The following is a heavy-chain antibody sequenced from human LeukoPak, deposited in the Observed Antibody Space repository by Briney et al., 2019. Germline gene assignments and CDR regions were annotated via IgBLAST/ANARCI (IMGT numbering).Heavy chain of an antibody. J-gene: IGHJ6*03. Sequence: ASVKVSCKASGYTFTSYGISWVRRAPGQGLEWMGWISAYNGNTNYAQKLQGRVTMTTDTSTSTAYMELRSLRSDDTAVYYCARVGVRVLMVYATRYYYYYMDVWGKGTTVTVSS. CDR2: ISAYNGNT. D-gene: IGHD2-8*01. CDR1: GYTFTSYG. V-gene: IGHV1-18*01. CDR3: ARVGVRVLMVYATRYYYYYMDV.